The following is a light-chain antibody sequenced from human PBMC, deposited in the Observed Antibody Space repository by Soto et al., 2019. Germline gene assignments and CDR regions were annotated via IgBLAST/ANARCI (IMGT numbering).Light chain of an antibody. J-gene: IGKJ1*01. CDR2: AAS. CDR1: QSISNH. Sequence: DIQMTQSPSSLSASVEDRVIITCRASQSISNHLNWYQQKPGKAPKLLIFAASSLHSGVPSRFSGSRSGPDFTLTISSLQSEDFAVYYCQQYENWPWTFGQGTKVDIK. CDR3: QQYENWPWT. V-gene: IGKV1-39*01.